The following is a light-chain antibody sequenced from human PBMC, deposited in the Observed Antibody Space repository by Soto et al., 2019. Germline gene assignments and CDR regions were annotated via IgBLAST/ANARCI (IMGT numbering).Light chain of an antibody. V-gene: IGKV3-15*01. CDR3: QQYNNWPPFT. Sequence: EIVMTQSPATLSVARGERATLSCRASQSVSSNLAWYQQKPGQAPRLLIYGASTRATGIPARFSGSGSGTEFTLTISSLQSEDVAVYYCQQYNNWPPFTFGQGTRLEIK. J-gene: IGKJ5*01. CDR2: GAS. CDR1: QSVSSN.